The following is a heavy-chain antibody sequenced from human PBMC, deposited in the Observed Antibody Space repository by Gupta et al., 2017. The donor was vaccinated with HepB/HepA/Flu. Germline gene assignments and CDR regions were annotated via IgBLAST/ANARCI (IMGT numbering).Heavy chain of an antibody. J-gene: IGHJ4*02. CDR2: INEDGSEK. Sequence: EVQLVESGGGLVQPGGSLRLSCVASESTFRNYWMGWVRQAPGKGLEWLANINEDGSEKNYVASVRGRFTISRDNAKNSLYLQMNSLRVEDTAVYQCMGGYKVDSWGQGTVVTVAS. CDR3: MGGYKVDS. CDR1: ESTFRNYW. V-gene: IGHV3-7*01. D-gene: IGHD3-10*01.